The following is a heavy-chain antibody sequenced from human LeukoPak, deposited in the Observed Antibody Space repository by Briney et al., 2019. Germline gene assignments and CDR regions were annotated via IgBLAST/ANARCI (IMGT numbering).Heavy chain of an antibody. CDR3: AREKSAIRSITMVRGVIGGMDV. CDR1: GGTFSSYA. J-gene: IGHJ6*02. V-gene: IGHV1-69*13. D-gene: IGHD3-10*01. CDR2: IIPIFGTA. Sequence: SVKVSCKASGGTFSSYAISWVRQAPGQGLEWMGGIIPIFGTANYAQKFQGRVTITADESTSTAYMELSSLRSEDTAVYYCAREKSAIRSITMVRGVIGGMDVWGQGTTVTVSS.